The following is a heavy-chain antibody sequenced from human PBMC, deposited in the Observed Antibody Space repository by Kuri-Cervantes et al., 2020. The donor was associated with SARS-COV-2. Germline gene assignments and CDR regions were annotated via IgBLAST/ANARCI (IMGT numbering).Heavy chain of an antibody. Sequence: LRLSCAVYGGSFSGYYWSWIRQSPGKGLEWIGEINHSGSTNYNPPLKSRVTISLETSKNQFSLNLSSVTAADTAVYYCARGEWDVVLDWGQGTLITVSS. CDR2: INHSGST. D-gene: IGHD1-26*01. V-gene: IGHV4-34*01. CDR3: ARGEWDVVLD. J-gene: IGHJ4*02. CDR1: GGSFSGYY.